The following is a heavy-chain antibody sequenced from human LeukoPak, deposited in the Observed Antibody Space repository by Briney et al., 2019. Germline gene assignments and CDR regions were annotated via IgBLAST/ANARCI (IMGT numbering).Heavy chain of an antibody. V-gene: IGHV3-74*01. J-gene: IGHJ3*02. CDR3: ARESHGSAYYPPLGAFDI. CDR1: GFTFSSYW. Sequence: GGSLRLSCAASGFTFSSYWMHWVRQAPGKGLVWVSRINSDGSSTSYADSVKGRFTISRDNAKNSLYLQMNSLRADDTAVYYCARESHGSAYYPPLGAFDIWGQGTMVTVSS. CDR2: INSDGSST. D-gene: IGHD3-22*01.